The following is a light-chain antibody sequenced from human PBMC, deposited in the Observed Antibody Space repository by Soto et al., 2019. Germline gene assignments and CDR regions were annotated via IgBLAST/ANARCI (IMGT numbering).Light chain of an antibody. CDR2: GAS. J-gene: IGKJ1*01. Sequence: EIGITQAPATLSVSAGGRVTLSLRASQRVSSNLAWYQQKVWQAPRLLIYGASTRATGIPARFSGSGSGTDFTLTISRLEPEDFAVYYCQQYGNSRTFGQGTKVDIK. CDR3: QQYGNSRT. V-gene: IGKV3-15*01. CDR1: QRVSSN.